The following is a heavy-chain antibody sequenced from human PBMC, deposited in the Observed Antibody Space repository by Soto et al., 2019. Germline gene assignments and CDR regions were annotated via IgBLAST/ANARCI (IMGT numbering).Heavy chain of an antibody. CDR3: ARSPGTGTTRIRYYYYYYGMDV. CDR1: GFTFSIYG. J-gene: IGHJ6*02. V-gene: IGHV3-33*01. D-gene: IGHD1-7*01. CDR2: IWYDGSNK. Sequence: PGGSLRLSCAASGFTFSIYGMHWVRQAPGKGLEWVAVIWYDGSNKYYADSVKGRFTISRDNSKNTLYLQMNSLRSEDTAVYYCARSPGTGTTRIRYYYYYYGMDVWGQGTTVTVSS.